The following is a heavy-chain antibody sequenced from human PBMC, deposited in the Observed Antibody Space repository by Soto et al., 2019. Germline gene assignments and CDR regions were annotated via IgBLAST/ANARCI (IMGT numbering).Heavy chain of an antibody. Sequence: SETLALTCAVYGGNLSGYYWCWIRQPPGKGLEWIGEINHSGSTNYNPSLKSRVTISVDTSKNQFSLKLSSVTAADTAVYYCARGRGYSGSYYWSGYFDYWGEGTLVTVYS. D-gene: IGHD1-26*01. V-gene: IGHV4-34*01. J-gene: IGHJ4*02. CDR1: GGNLSGYY. CDR2: INHSGST. CDR3: ARGRGYSGSYYWSGYFDY.